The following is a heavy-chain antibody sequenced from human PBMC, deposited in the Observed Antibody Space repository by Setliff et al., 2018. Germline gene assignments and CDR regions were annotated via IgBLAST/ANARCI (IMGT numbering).Heavy chain of an antibody. D-gene: IGHD3-10*01. CDR2: ISGDSVSI. J-gene: IGHJ6*03. CDR1: GFTFSTYS. V-gene: IGHV3-23*01. Sequence: HPGGSLRLSCAASGFTFSTYSMSWARQAPGKGLEWVSAISGDSVSIYYADSVRGRFTISRDNAKNSLFLQMDSLRAEDTAVYYCARGFRGGHSYFYYMDVWGKGTTVTVSS. CDR3: ARGFRGGHSYFYYMDV.